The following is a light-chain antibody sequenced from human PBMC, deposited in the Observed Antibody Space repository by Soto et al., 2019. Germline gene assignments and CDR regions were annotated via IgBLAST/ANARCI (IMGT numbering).Light chain of an antibody. CDR1: QSIHTS. J-gene: IGKJ1*01. CDR3: HQYNNFWT. Sequence: TQSPATLSLSPWERATLSCRASQSIHTSLAWYHQKPGQSPRLLIYGASTRATGIPARFSGSGSGTEFTLTISSLQSEDFGLYYCHQYNNFWTFGQGTKVDIK. CDR2: GAS. V-gene: IGKV3-15*01.